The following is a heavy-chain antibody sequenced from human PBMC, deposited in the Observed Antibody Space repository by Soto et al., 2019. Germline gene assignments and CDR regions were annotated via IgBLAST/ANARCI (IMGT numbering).Heavy chain of an antibody. V-gene: IGHV3-23*01. Sequence: PGGSLRLSCAASGFTFSSSAMSWVRQASGKGLEWVSTISGSGGSTYYADSVKGRFTISRDNFKNTLYLQMNSLRADDTAAYYCAKDSSLGPAKPRSIFGVVTNTAGSFDIWGQGTMVTVSS. CDR3: AKDSSLGPAKPRSIFGVVTNTAGSFDI. D-gene: IGHD3-3*01. CDR1: GFTFSSSA. J-gene: IGHJ3*02. CDR2: ISGSGGST.